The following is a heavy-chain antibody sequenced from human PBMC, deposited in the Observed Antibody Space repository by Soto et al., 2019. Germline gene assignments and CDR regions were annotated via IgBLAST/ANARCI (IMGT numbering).Heavy chain of an antibody. J-gene: IGHJ6*02. CDR2: IYYSGST. D-gene: IGHD6-19*01. V-gene: IGHV4-59*01. Sequence: SETLSLTCTVSGGSISSYYWSWIRQPPGKGLEWIGYIYYSGSTNYNPSLKSRVTISVDTSKNQFSLKLSSVTAADTAVYYCARGLVAGLYYYYYGMDVWGQGTTVTVSS. CDR3: ARGLVAGLYYYYYGMDV. CDR1: GGSISSYY.